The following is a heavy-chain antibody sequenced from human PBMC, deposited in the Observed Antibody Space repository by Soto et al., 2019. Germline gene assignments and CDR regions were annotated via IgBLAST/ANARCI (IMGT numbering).Heavy chain of an antibody. CDR3: ARDKITGLFDY. D-gene: IGHD2-8*02. J-gene: IGHJ4*02. CDR2: INHSGST. V-gene: IGHV4-34*01. Sequence: SETLSLTCAVYGGSFSGYYWTWIRQPPGTGLEWIGEINHSGSTNYNPSLKSRVTISVGTSKNQFSLKLTSVTAADTAVYYCARDKITGLFDYWGQGTLVT. CDR1: GGSFSGYY.